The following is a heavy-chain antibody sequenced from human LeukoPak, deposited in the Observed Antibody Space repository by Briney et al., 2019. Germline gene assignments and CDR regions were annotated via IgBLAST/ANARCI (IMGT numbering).Heavy chain of an antibody. V-gene: IGHV1-69*06. D-gene: IGHD3-10*01. CDR3: ARQGYYGSGSYYYRKYYYYYMDV. CDR1: GYTFTSYG. Sequence: ASVKVSCKASGYTFTSYGISWVRQAPGQGLEWMGGIIPIFGTANYAQKFQGRVTITADKSTSTAYMELSSLRSEDTAVYYCARQGYYGSGSYYYRKYYYYYMDVWGKGTTVTVSS. CDR2: IIPIFGTA. J-gene: IGHJ6*03.